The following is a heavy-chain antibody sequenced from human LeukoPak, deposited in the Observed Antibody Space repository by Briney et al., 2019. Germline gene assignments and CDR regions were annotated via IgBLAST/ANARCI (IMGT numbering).Heavy chain of an antibody. CDR1: GLTFSSYA. J-gene: IGHJ2*01. CDR3: AKSARIVTTQISYWYFDL. Sequence: QTGGSLRLSCAASGLTFSSYAMSWVRQAPGKGLEWVSAISGGDRSTYYADSVKGRFTISRENSKNTLYLEMNSLRAEDTAKYYCAKSARIVTTQISYWYFDLWGRGTLVTVSS. CDR2: ISGGDRST. D-gene: IGHD4-11*01. V-gene: IGHV3-23*01.